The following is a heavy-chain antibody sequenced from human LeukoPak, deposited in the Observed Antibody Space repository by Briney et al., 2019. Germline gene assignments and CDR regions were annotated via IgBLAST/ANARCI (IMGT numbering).Heavy chain of an antibody. J-gene: IGHJ3*02. V-gene: IGHV3-23*01. CDR1: GITFSSYG. CDR2: ISSTGGTT. D-gene: IGHD3-9*01. Sequence: GGSLRLSCAASGITFSSYGMSWVRQAPGKGLEWVSSISSTGGTTYYADSVKGRFTISRDNSKNTLYLQMNSLRAEDTAVYYCARMYYDILTGCSWGGAFDIWGQGTMVTVSS. CDR3: ARMYYDILTGCSWGGAFDI.